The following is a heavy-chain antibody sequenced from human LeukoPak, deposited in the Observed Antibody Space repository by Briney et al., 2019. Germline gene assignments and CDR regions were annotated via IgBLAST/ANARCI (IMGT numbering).Heavy chain of an antibody. J-gene: IGHJ4*02. CDR3: ARALRDGYNWNYFDY. Sequence: PSQTLSLTCTVSGGSISSGGYYWSWIRQPAGKGLGWIGRIYTSGSTNYNPSLKSRVTISVDTSKNQFSLKMSSVTAADTAVYYCARALRDGYNWNYFDYWGQGTLVTVSS. D-gene: IGHD5-24*01. CDR2: IYTSGST. V-gene: IGHV4-61*02. CDR1: GGSISSGGYY.